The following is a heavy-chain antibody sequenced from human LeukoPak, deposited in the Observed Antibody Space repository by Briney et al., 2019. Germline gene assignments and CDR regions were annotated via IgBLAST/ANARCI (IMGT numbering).Heavy chain of an antibody. CDR3: AREYSNSQFDY. CDR2: INPSSGST. V-gene: IGHV1-46*01. J-gene: IGHJ4*02. D-gene: IGHD6-13*01. CDR1: GYTFIGYY. Sequence: ASVKVSCKASGYTFIGYYLHWVRQAPGQGLEWMAIINPSSGSTSYAQKFQGRVTMTRDTSTSTVYMELSSLRSEDTAMYYCAREYSNSQFDYWGQGTLVTVSS.